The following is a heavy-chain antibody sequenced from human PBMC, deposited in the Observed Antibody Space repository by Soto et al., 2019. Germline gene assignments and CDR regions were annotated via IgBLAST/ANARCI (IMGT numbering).Heavy chain of an antibody. CDR3: AREQYNWKL. CDR1: GGSIKNYY. Sequence: SETLSLTCTVSGGSIKNYYWSWIRQPAGKGLEWIGRIYSTGSTNYNASLKSRVTMSVDTSNNQFSLRLKSVTAADTAVYYCAREQYNWKLWGQGTLVTVSS. V-gene: IGHV4-4*07. J-gene: IGHJ4*02. CDR2: IYSTGST. D-gene: IGHD1-20*01.